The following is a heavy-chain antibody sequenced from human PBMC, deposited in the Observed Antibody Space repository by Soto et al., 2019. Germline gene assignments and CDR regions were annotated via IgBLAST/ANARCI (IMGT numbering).Heavy chain of an antibody. CDR3: ARGYCSGGSCYYNWFDP. CDR1: GGSISSGGYS. CDR2: IYHSGST. D-gene: IGHD2-15*01. V-gene: IGHV4-30-2*01. J-gene: IGHJ5*02. Sequence: SETLSLTCAVSGGSISSGGYSWSWIRQPPGKGLEWIGYIYHSGSTYYNPSLKSRVTISVDRSKNQFSLKLSSVTAADTAVYYCARGYCSGGSCYYNWFDPWGQGTLVTVSS.